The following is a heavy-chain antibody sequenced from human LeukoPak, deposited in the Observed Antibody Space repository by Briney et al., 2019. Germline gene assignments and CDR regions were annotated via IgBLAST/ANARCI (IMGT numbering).Heavy chain of an antibody. V-gene: IGHV4-34*01. Sequence: SETLSLTCAVYGGSFSGYYWGWIRQPPGKGLEWIGEINHSGSTNYNPSLKSRVTISVDTSKNQFSLKLSSVTAADTAVYYCARPGWEPMPDIWGQGTMVTVSS. CDR3: ARPGWEPMPDI. J-gene: IGHJ3*02. CDR1: GGSFSGYY. CDR2: INHSGST. D-gene: IGHD1-26*01.